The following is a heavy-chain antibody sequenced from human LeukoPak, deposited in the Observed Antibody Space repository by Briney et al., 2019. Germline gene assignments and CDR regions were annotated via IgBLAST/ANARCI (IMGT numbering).Heavy chain of an antibody. V-gene: IGHV3-23*01. CDR1: GFTFSNYA. CDR3: ASHDTSGYYLYLYLRT. Sequence: GVSVRLSCAASGFTFSNYAMTWVRQAPGKGLEWVSSIAGRGGNTYYVDSVKGRFTISRDNSKNTLFLQMNSLRAEDTAVYHCASHDTSGYYLYLYLRTWGQGTLVTVSS. CDR2: IAGRGGNT. J-gene: IGHJ5*02. D-gene: IGHD3-22*01.